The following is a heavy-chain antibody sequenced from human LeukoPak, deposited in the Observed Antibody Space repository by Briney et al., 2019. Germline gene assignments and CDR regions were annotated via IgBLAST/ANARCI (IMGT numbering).Heavy chain of an antibody. Sequence: GGSLRLFCGASGFTFSSYSMNWVRQAPGKGLEWVSYISSSSSTIYYADSVKGRFTISRDNSKNTLYLQMNSLRAEDTAVYYCAKEISRNLWGLDYWGQGTLVTVSS. J-gene: IGHJ4*02. CDR2: ISSSSSTI. V-gene: IGHV3-48*01. CDR3: AKEISRNLWGLDY. D-gene: IGHD3-16*01. CDR1: GFTFSSYS.